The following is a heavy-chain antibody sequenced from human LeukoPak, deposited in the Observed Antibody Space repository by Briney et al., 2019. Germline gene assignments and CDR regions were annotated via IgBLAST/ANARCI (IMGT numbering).Heavy chain of an antibody. CDR2: IYTRGST. V-gene: IGHV4-4*07. Sequence: SETLSLTCTASGGSINNYYWSWIRQPAGKGLEWIGRIYTRGSTNYNPSLKSRVTMSVDTSKNQFSLKLSSVTAADTAVHYCARGRYCSADICSGGDAFDIWGQGTMVSVSS. CDR1: GGSINNYY. CDR3: ARGRYCSADICSGGDAFDI. D-gene: IGHD2-15*01. J-gene: IGHJ3*02.